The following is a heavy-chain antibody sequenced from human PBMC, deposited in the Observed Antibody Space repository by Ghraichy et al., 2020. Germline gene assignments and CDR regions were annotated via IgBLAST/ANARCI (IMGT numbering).Heavy chain of an antibody. CDR1: GVTVSNEY. Sequence: GGSLRLSCAASGVTVSNEYIIWVRQAPGKGRERVSHIVSTGGTDYADSVGGRFTIPRDSFKNMVYLHMNSLRAEDTGVYYCARDQCRSGQLGPTCGVWGQGIQVTVSS. J-gene: IGHJ4*02. CDR3: ARDQCRSGQLGPTCGV. D-gene: IGHD3-16*01. V-gene: IGHV3-53*01. CDR2: IVSTGGT.